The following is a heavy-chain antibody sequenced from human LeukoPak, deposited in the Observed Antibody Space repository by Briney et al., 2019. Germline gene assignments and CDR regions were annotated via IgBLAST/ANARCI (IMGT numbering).Heavy chain of an antibody. V-gene: IGHV3-20*04. CDR1: GFNFDDYG. Sequence: GGSLRLSCAASGFNFDDYGMSWVRQAPGKGLEWVSGINWNGGGTGYADSVKGRFTISRENAKNSLYLQMDSLKAEDTALYYCARGPLQTIPTSKIVVYYYPFDYWGQGTLVTVSS. J-gene: IGHJ4*02. D-gene: IGHD3-22*01. CDR3: ARGPLQTIPTSKIVVYYYPFDY. CDR2: INWNGGGT.